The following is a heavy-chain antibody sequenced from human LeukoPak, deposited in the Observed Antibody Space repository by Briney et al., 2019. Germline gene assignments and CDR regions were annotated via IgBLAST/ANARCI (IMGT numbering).Heavy chain of an antibody. CDR2: ISGSGGNT. D-gene: IGHD3-16*02. CDR1: GFTFSSYA. Sequence: GGSLRLSCAASGFTFSSYAMSWVRQAPGKGLEWVAAISGSGGNTYYADSVKGRFTISSDNSKNTLYLQMNSLRAEDTAVYYCARGYTFGGVIARCYFDYWGQGTLVTVSS. V-gene: IGHV3-23*01. CDR3: ARGYTFGGVIARCYFDY. J-gene: IGHJ4*02.